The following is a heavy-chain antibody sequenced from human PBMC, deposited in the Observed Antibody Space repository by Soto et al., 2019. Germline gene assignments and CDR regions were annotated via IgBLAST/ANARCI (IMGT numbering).Heavy chain of an antibody. CDR2: ISSDGTTT. J-gene: IGHJ4*02. D-gene: IGHD3-9*01. CDR3: AREYYGVLTGYYNDY. CDR1: GFSFRSYW. V-gene: IGHV3-74*01. Sequence: EVQLVESGGGLVQSGGSLGLSCVASGFSFRSYWMHWVRQAPGKGLVWVARISSDGTTTTYADSANGRFTVSRDNADNNLYLQMSSLRAEDTAVYYCAREYYGVLTGYYNDYWGQGTLVTVSS.